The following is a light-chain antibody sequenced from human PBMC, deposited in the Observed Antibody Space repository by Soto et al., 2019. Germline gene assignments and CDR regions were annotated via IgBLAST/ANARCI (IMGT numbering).Light chain of an antibody. J-gene: IGKJ1*01. CDR1: ESVDIN. V-gene: IGKV3-15*01. CDR3: QQYKNCPRT. CDR2: GAS. Sequence: EIVLTQSPATLSVSPGERVTLSCRASESVDINLAWYQQKPGQAPRLLIDGASTRATDMPGTFSGRGSGTEFTLTISSLQSEDFAVYYCQQYKNCPRTFGQGTKVEIK.